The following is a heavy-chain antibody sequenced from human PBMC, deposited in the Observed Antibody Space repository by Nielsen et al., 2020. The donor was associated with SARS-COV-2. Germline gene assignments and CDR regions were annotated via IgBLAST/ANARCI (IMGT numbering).Heavy chain of an antibody. D-gene: IGHD3-10*01. CDR2: IKQDGSEK. Sequence: VRQMPGKGLEWVANIKQDGSEKYFIDSVKGRFTISRDNAKNSLYLQMSSLRAEDTAVYYCARDWSSGSGSSYYYYGMDVWGQGTTVTVSS. V-gene: IGHV3-7*01. CDR3: ARDWSSGSGSSYYYYGMDV. J-gene: IGHJ6*02.